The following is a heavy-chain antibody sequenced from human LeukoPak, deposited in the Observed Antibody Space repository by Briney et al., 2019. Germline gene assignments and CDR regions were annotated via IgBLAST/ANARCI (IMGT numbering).Heavy chain of an antibody. J-gene: IGHJ3*02. CDR2: ISWNSGSI. CDR1: GFTFDDYA. D-gene: IGHD5-12*01. CDR3: AIDSGYDYLGVFDI. Sequence: TGRSLRFSCAASGFTFDDYAMHWVRQAPGKGLEWVSGISWNSGSIGYADSVKGRFTISRDNAKNSLYLQMNSMRTEDMGLYYLAIDSGYDYLGVFDIWGQGKMVTVSS. V-gene: IGHV3-9*03.